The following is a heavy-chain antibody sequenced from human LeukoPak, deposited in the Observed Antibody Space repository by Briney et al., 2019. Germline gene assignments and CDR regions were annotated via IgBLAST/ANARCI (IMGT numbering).Heavy chain of an antibody. J-gene: IGHJ4*02. Sequence: GGSLRLSCAASGFTFSNYWMSWVRQAPGKGLEWVANIDQDGSETNYVDSVKGRFTISRDNAKNSLDLQMNSLRVEDTAIYYCGRGIDSSSWHFTYYFDYWGQGTLVTVSS. V-gene: IGHV3-7*01. CDR3: GRGIDSSSWHFTYYFDY. CDR2: IDQDGSET. D-gene: IGHD6-13*01. CDR1: GFTFSNYW.